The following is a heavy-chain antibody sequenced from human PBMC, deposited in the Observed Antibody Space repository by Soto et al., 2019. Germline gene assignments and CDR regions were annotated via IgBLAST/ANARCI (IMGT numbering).Heavy chain of an antibody. Sequence: PSETRCLTCTLSGGSIGSSNYYWGWIRQPPGKGLDRIGSIYYSGSTYYTASLKSRVCISVDRSKNPFSLKLMSVTGEDTGEQYSARGAPLLRGDFWSGYYPFDYWGQGTLVTVSS. CDR1: GGSIGSSNYY. CDR3: ARGAPLLRGDFWSGYYPFDY. D-gene: IGHD3-3*01. V-gene: IGHV4-39*07. J-gene: IGHJ4*02. CDR2: IYYSGST.